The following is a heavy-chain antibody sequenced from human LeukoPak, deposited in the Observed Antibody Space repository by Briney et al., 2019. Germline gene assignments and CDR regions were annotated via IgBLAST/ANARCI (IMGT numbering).Heavy chain of an antibody. CDR3: ARGSGWYFP. D-gene: IGHD6-19*01. CDR1: GFTFSTYG. V-gene: IGHV3-33*01. CDR2: IWYDGSNE. Sequence: PGGSLRLSCAGSGFTFSTYGIHWVRQAPGKGLEWVAVIWYDGSNEYYADSVKGRFTISRDNSKNTVYLQMNSLRAEDTAVYYCARGSGWYFPWGQGTLVTVSS. J-gene: IGHJ5*02.